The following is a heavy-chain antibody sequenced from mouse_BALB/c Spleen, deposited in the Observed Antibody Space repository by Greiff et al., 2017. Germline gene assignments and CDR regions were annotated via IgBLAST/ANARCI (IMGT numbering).Heavy chain of an antibody. CDR1: GFTFSSFG. D-gene: IGHD1-1*01. Sequence: DVKLVESGGGLVQPGGSRKLSCAASGFTFSSFGMHWVRQAPEKGLEWVAYISSGSSTIYYADTVKGRFTISRDNPKNTLFLQMTSLRSEDTAMYYCARITTVVGAMDYWGQGTSVTVSS. CDR2: ISSGSSTI. J-gene: IGHJ4*01. V-gene: IGHV5-17*02. CDR3: ARITTVVGAMDY.